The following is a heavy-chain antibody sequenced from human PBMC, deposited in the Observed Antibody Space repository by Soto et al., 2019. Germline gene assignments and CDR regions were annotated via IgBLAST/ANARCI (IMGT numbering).Heavy chain of an antibody. CDR3: ARAGYSGYDFPLYYYYGMDV. J-gene: IGHJ6*02. D-gene: IGHD5-12*01. Sequence: SETLSLTCTVSGGSISSGDYYWSWIRQPPGKGLEWIGYIYYSGSTYYNPSLKSRVTISVDTSKNQFSLKLSSVTAADTAVYYCARAGYSGYDFPLYYYYGMDVWGQGTTVT. V-gene: IGHV4-30-4*01. CDR2: IYYSGST. CDR1: GGSISSGDYY.